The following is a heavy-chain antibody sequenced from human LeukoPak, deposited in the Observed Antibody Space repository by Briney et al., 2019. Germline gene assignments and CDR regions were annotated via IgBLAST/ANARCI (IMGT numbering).Heavy chain of an antibody. J-gene: IGHJ6*03. CDR2: ISGSGDRT. D-gene: IGHD1-26*01. V-gene: IGHV3-23*01. Sequence: GGSLRLSCAASGFTVSSNYMSWVRQAPGKGLEWVSGISGSGDRTYYEDSVKGRFTISRDNSKNTLYLQMNSLRAEDTAVYYCAKGSIVGATSYYYLDVWGTGTTVTVSS. CDR3: AKGSIVGATSYYYLDV. CDR1: GFTVSSNY.